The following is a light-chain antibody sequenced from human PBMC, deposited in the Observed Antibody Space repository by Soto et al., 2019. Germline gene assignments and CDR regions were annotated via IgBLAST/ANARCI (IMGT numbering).Light chain of an antibody. J-gene: IGLJ1*01. CDR1: SSDVGGYNY. CDR2: EVS. V-gene: IGLV2-8*01. Sequence: QSALTQPPSASGSPGQSVTISCTGTSSDVGGYNYVSWYQQHPGKAPKLMIYEVSKRPSGVPDRFSGSKSGNTASLTVSGIQAEDEADYYCSSYAGSKNPFVFGTGTKVTV. CDR3: SSYAGSKNPFV.